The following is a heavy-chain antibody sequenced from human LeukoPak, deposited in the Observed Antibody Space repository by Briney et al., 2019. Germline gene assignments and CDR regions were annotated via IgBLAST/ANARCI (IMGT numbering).Heavy chain of an antibody. V-gene: IGHV3-21*04. CDR1: GFTFSDYS. D-gene: IGHD3-22*01. J-gene: IGHJ5*02. Sequence: PGGSLRLSCAASGFTFSDYSMNWVRQAPGMGLEWVSSISSESTYILYADSVKGRFTISRDNAKNSLYLQMDSLRAEDTAVYYCAKAVEYYYDSSGPNPYNWFDPWGQGTLVTVSS. CDR2: ISSESTYI. CDR3: AKAVEYYYDSSGPNPYNWFDP.